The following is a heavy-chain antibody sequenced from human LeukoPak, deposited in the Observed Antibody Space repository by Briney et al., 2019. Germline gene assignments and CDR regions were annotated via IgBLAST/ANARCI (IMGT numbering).Heavy chain of an antibody. Sequence: ASVKVSCKASGYTFTSYDINWVQQATGQGLEWMGWMNPNSGNTGYAHKFQGRVTMTRNTSINTAYMELSSLRSEDTAVYYCARPLDTTMATDSFDIWGQGTKVTVSS. D-gene: IGHD5-18*01. CDR3: ARPLDTTMATDSFDI. CDR2: MNPNSGNT. J-gene: IGHJ3*02. V-gene: IGHV1-8*01. CDR1: GYTFTSYD.